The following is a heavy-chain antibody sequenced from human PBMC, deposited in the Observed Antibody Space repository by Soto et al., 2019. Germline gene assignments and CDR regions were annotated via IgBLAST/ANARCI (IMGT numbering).Heavy chain of an antibody. CDR2: ISYSGST. V-gene: IGHV4-31*03. CDR3: AEGTGDTYCY. Sequence: QVQLQESGPGLVKPSQTLSLTCTVSGGSITSGAYFWTWFRQHPGEGLEWIWYISYSGSTFYNPSLKSRHIISRETSKNQFSLKLSSLDAADTGIYYCAEGTGDTYCYWGQGAPV. D-gene: IGHD7-27*01. J-gene: IGHJ4*02. CDR1: GGSITSGAYF.